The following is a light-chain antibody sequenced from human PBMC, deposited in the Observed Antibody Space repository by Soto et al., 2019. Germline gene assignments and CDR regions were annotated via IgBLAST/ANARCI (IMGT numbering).Light chain of an antibody. J-gene: IGKJ1*01. V-gene: IGKV3-20*01. CDR1: QSVRPNF. CDR3: QQYGTSPWT. CDR2: GVS. Sequence: EIVLTQSPGTLSLSPGERATLSCRASQSVRPNFLAWYQQKPGQAPRLLIYGVSDRATGIPDRFSGSGSGTNFTLTISRLEPEDFAVYYCQQYGTSPWTFGQGTKVDIK.